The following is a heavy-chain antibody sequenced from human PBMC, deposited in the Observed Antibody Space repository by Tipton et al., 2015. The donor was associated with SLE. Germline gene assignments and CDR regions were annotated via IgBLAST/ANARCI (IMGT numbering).Heavy chain of an antibody. J-gene: IGHJ6*03. CDR2: IYYSGST. V-gene: IGHV4-39*07. Sequence: LRLSCTVSGGPISSSSYYWGWIRQPPGKGLEWIGSIYYSGSTYYNPSLKSRVTISVDTSKNQFSLKLRSVTAADTAVYYCARVPPDWGGDYYMDVWGKGTTVTVSS. CDR3: ARVPPDWGGDYYMDV. CDR1: GGPISSSSYY. D-gene: IGHD7-27*01.